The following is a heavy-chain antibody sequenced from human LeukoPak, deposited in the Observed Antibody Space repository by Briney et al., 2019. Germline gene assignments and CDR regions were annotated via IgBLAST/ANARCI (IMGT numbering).Heavy chain of an antibody. CDR2: IYYSGST. J-gene: IGHJ4*02. CDR3: ARGDCSGGSCYFDY. CDR1: GGSISSGGYY. D-gene: IGHD2-15*01. Sequence: SETLSLTCTVSGGSISSGGYYWSWIRQHPGKGLEWIGYIYYSGSTYYNPSLKNRIIISVDTSKNQFSLKLSSVTAADTAVYYCARGDCSGGSCYFDYWGQGTLVTVSS. V-gene: IGHV4-31*03.